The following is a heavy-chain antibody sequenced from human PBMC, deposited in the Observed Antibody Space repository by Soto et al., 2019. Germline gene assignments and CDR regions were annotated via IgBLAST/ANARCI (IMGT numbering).Heavy chain of an antibody. J-gene: IGHJ6*02. CDR1: GGTFSSYA. D-gene: IGHD2-2*01. Sequence: QVQLVQSGAEVKKPGSSVKVSCKASGGTFSSYAISWVRQAPGQGLEWMGGIIPIYGTANYAQKFQGRVTITADKATSTADMELSSLRSEDTAVYYCARGSYQLPPSPAGSLYGMDVWGQGTTVTVSS. CDR3: ARGSYQLPPSPAGSLYGMDV. V-gene: IGHV1-69*06. CDR2: IIPIYGTA.